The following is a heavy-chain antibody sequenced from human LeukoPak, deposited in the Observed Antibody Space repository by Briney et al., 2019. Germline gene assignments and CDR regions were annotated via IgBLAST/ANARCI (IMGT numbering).Heavy chain of an antibody. CDR3: ASLSEYCSGGSCYSGEGAFDY. Sequence: GESLKISCKGSGYSFTNYLIGWVRQMPGKGLEWMGIIYPGDPDTRYSPSFQGQVTISADKSISTAYLQWSSLKASDTGMYYCASLSEYCSGGSCYSGEGAFDYWGQGTLVTVSS. CDR1: GYSFTNYL. V-gene: IGHV5-51*01. D-gene: IGHD2-15*01. J-gene: IGHJ4*02. CDR2: IYPGDPDT.